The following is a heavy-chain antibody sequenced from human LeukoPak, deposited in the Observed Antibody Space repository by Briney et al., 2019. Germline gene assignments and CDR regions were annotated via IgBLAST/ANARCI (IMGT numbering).Heavy chain of an antibody. V-gene: IGHV3-23*01. D-gene: IGHD2-15*01. CDR3: AKSLVVVAATNLFDY. CDR1: GFTFSTYA. Sequence: GGSLRLSCAASGFTFSTYAMSWVRQAPGKGLEWVSAISGSGGSTYYADSVKGRFTISRDNSKNTLYLQMNSLRAEDTAVYYCAKSLVVVAATNLFDYWGQGTLVTVSS. CDR2: ISGSGGST. J-gene: IGHJ4*02.